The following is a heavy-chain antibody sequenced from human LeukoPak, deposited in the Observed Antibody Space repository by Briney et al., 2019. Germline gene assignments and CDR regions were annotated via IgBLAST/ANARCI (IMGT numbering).Heavy chain of an antibody. D-gene: IGHD6-19*01. V-gene: IGHV3-23*01. CDR1: GFTFSSYA. CDR2: ISGSGGST. CDR3: AKDMDSSGWFDY. Sequence: GGSLRLSCAASGFTFSSYAMSWVRRAPGKGLEWVSAISGSGGSTYYANSVKGRFTISRDNSKNTLYLQMNSLRAEDTAVYYCAKDMDSSGWFDYWGQGTLVTVSS. J-gene: IGHJ4*02.